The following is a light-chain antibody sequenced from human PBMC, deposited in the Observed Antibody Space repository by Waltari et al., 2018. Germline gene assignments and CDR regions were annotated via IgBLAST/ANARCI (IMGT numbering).Light chain of an antibody. CDR1: TGINVNSYS. J-gene: IGLJ1*01. V-gene: IGLV5-45*03. CDR2: YKSDVDK. CDR3: VIWHSSAYV. Sequence: QAVLTQPSSLSASPGASARLICSLRTGINVNSYSIHWYQQTPGSPPRFPLRYKSDVDKQLGSGVPTRFSGSKDPSANAGILLISGLQSEDEADYYCVIWHSSAYVFGSGTKVTVL.